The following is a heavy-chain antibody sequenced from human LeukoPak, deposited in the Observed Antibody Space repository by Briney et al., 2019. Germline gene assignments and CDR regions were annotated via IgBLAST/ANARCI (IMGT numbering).Heavy chain of an antibody. D-gene: IGHD3-16*01. CDR3: ARGGRAMVDY. Sequence: GGSLRLSCVASGFTFSSYEMNWVRQAPGKGLERVSYITQTAASIYHADSVRGRFTISRGNAKNSLYLQMNSLRDEDTAVYYCARGGRAMVDYWGQGTLVTVSS. J-gene: IGHJ4*02. V-gene: IGHV3-48*03. CDR1: GFTFSSYE. CDR2: ITQTAASI.